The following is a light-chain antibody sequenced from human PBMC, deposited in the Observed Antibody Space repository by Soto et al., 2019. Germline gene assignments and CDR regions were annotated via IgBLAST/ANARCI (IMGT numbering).Light chain of an antibody. V-gene: IGKV1-33*01. CDR3: QQYDNLPRT. CDR1: QDIKNY. CDR2: DAS. J-gene: IGKJ4*02. Sequence: DIQMTQSPSPLSSYVGDRVTSTFQSKQDIKNYLNWYQQKSGKAPRLLIYDASNLETGVPSRFSGRGSGTDFTFTINSLQPEDIATYYCQQYDNLPRTFGGGTKVDVK.